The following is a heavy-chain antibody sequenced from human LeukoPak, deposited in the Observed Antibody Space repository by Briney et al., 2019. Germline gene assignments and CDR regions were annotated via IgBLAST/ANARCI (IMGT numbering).Heavy chain of an antibody. D-gene: IGHD1-26*01. J-gene: IGHJ4*02. CDR1: GGSISSSSYY. V-gene: IGHV4-39*07. Sequence: SETLSLTCTVSGGSISSSSYYWGWIRQPPGKGLEWIGSIHYSGSTNYNPSLKSRVTISVDTSKNQFSLKLSSVTAADTAVYYCARMMGGSYYLDYWGQGTPVTVSS. CDR3: ARMMGGSYYLDY. CDR2: IHYSGST.